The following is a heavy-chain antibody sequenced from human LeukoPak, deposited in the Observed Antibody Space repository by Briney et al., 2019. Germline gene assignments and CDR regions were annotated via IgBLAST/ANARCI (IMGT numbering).Heavy chain of an antibody. V-gene: IGHV4-34*01. CDR3: ARGYYDSSGYYYADY. CDR1: GGSFSGYY. CDR2: INHSGST. D-gene: IGHD3-22*01. J-gene: IGHJ4*02. Sequence: PSETLSLTCAVYGGSFSGYYWSWIRQPPGKGLEWIGEINHSGSTNYNPSLKSRVTISVDTSKNQFSLKLSSVTAADTAVYYCARGYYDSSGYYYADYWGQGTLVTVSS.